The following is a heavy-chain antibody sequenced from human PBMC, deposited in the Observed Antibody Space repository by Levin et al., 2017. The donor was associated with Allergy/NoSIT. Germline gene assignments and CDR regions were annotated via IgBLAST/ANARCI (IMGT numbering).Heavy chain of an antibody. D-gene: IGHD6-19*01. CDR1: GLTVSSSY. CDR3: AKEGVRSSGWNDALDI. Sequence: TGGSLRLSCAASGLTVSSSYMHWVRQAPGRGLEWVSVIRSVGTTYHADSVRGRFTISRDNSKNTLYLQMNSLRAEDTAMYYCAKEGVRSSGWNDALDIWGQGTMVTVSS. CDR2: IRSVGTT. V-gene: IGHV3-66*01. J-gene: IGHJ3*02.